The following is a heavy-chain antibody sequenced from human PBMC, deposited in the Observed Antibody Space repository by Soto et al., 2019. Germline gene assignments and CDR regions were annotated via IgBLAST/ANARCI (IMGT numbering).Heavy chain of an antibody. CDR2: IYSGGST. CDR3: AREHLVHLERRAAFDI. V-gene: IGHV3-53*01. CDR1: GFSVSSNY. D-gene: IGHD1-1*01. J-gene: IGHJ3*02. Sequence: EVPLVESGGGLIQPGGSLRLSCAASGFSVSSNYMSWVRQAPGKGLEWVSVIYSGGSTYYADSVKGRFTISRDNSKNTLYLQMNSLRDDDTAVYYCAREHLVHLERRAAFDIWGQGTMVTVSS.